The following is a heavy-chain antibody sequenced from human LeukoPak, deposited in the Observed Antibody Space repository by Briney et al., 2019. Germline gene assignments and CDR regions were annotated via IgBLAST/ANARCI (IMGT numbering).Heavy chain of an antibody. CDR1: GFTFSSYS. D-gene: IGHD2-2*01. Sequence: GGSLRLSCAASGFTFSSYSMNWVRQAPGKGLEWVSSISSSSSYIYYADSVKGRFAISRDNAKNSLYLQMNSLRAEDTAVYYCARVRARLGYCSSTSCTELDYWGQGTLVTVSS. CDR2: ISSSSSYI. V-gene: IGHV3-21*01. CDR3: ARVRARLGYCSSTSCTELDY. J-gene: IGHJ4*02.